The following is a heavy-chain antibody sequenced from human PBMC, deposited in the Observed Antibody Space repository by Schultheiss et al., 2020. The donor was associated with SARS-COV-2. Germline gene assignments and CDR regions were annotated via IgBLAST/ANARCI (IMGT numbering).Heavy chain of an antibody. CDR1: GGSFSGYY. J-gene: IGHJ5*02. Sequence: SETLSLTCAVYGGSFSGYYWSWIRQPPGKGLEWIGEINHSGSTNYNPSLKSRVTISVDTSKNQFSLKLSSVTAADTAVYYCARTWLLHWFDPWGQGTLVTVSS. V-gene: IGHV4-34*01. CDR3: ARTWLLHWFDP. CDR2: INHSGST. D-gene: IGHD3-22*01.